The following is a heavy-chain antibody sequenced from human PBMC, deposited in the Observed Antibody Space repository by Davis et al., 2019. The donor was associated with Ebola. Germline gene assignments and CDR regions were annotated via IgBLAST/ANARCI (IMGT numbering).Heavy chain of an antibody. D-gene: IGHD6-19*01. CDR2: IWYDGSNK. V-gene: IGHV3-30*02. CDR1: GFTFSSYG. Sequence: GESLKISCAASGFTFSSYGMHWVRQAPGKGLEWVAVIWYDGSNKYYADSVKGRFTISRDNSKNTLYLQMNSLRAEDTAVYYCAKGRLAVAGQDADYWGQGTLVTVSS. J-gene: IGHJ4*02. CDR3: AKGRLAVAGQDADY.